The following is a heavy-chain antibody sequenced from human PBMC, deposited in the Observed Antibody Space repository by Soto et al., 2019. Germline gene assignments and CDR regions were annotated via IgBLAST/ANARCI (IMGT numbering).Heavy chain of an antibody. Sequence: QVQLVESGGGVVQPGRSLRLSCAASGFTFSSYAMHWVRQAPGKGLEWMAVISYDGSNKYYADSVKGRFTISRDNSKNTLYLQMNSLRAEDTAVYYCARGGGYCSSTSCYNWFDPWGQGTLVTVSS. CDR3: ARGGGYCSSTSCYNWFDP. J-gene: IGHJ5*02. CDR1: GFTFSSYA. CDR2: ISYDGSNK. D-gene: IGHD2-2*01. V-gene: IGHV3-30-3*01.